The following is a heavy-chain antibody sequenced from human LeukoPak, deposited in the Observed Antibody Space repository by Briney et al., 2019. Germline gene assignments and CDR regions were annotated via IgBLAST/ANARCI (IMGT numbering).Heavy chain of an antibody. D-gene: IGHD3-3*01. CDR3: ARAGYYDFWSGLYGMDV. CDR2: ISAYNGNT. Sequence: ASVKVSCKASGYTFTSYGISWVRQAPGQGLEWMGWISAYNGNTNYAQKLQGRVTMTTDTSTSTAYMELRSLRSDDTAVYYCARAGYYDFWSGLYGMDVWGQGTTVTVSS. CDR1: GYTFTSYG. J-gene: IGHJ6*02. V-gene: IGHV1-18*01.